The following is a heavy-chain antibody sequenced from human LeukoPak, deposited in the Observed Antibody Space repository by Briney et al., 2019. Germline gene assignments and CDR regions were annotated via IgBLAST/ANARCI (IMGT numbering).Heavy chain of an antibody. CDR2: IYYIGST. D-gene: IGHD6-13*01. V-gene: IGHV4-59*01. CDR3: ARDLGIADFDY. Sequence: PSETLSLTCTVSGVSISSYYWSWIRQPPGKGLEWIGYIYYIGSTNYNPSLKSRVSISGDTSRNQFFLRLNSVTAADTAVYYCARDLGIADFDYWGQGTLVTVSS. CDR1: GVSISSYY. J-gene: IGHJ4*02.